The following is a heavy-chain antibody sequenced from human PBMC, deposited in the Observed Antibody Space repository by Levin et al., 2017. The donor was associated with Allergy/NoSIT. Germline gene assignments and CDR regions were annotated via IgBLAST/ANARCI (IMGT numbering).Heavy chain of an antibody. CDR2: IYTSGST. D-gene: IGHD3-22*01. J-gene: IGHJ3*02. CDR3: ARSPTAVRPYYDQATSAFDI. CDR1: GGSISSYY. V-gene: IGHV4-4*07. Sequence: GSLRLSCTVSGGSISSYYWSWIRQPAGKGLEWIGRIYTSGSTNYNPSLKSRVTMSVDTSKNQFSLKLSSVTAADTAVYYCARSPTAVRPYYDQATSAFDIWGQGTMVTVSS.